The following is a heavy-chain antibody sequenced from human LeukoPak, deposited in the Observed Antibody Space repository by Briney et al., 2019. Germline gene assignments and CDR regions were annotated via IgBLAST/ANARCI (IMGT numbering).Heavy chain of an antibody. CDR3: ARGREMANDY. CDR1: GFTFSDYY. D-gene: IGHD5-24*01. J-gene: IGHJ4*02. CDR2: IPTSGSSI. Sequence: PGGSLRLSCAAYGFTFSDYYMSWIRQAPGKGLEWISYIPTSGSSIYYADSVKGRFTISRDHAKNSLFLQMNSLRGEDTAVYYCARGREMANDYWGQGTLVTVSS. V-gene: IGHV3-11*01.